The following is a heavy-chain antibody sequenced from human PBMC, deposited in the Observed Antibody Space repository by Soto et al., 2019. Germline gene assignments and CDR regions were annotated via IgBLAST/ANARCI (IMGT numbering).Heavy chain of an antibody. V-gene: IGHV1-18*01. D-gene: IGHD3-22*01. CDR2: TSANNGNT. CDR1: GYIFSTYG. CDR3: ARDLQFYSDSSGYRDVFDI. Sequence: QVQLVQSGTEVKKPGASVKVSCKASGYIFSTYGISWVRQAPGQGLEWMGWTSANNGNTYYAQKFQGRVTMNTDTLTRTIYMELRSLRSDDTAVYYCARDLQFYSDSSGYRDVFDIWGQGTKVTVSS. J-gene: IGHJ3*02.